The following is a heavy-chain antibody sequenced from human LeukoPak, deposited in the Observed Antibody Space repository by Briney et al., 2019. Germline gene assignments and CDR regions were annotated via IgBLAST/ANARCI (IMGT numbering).Heavy chain of an antibody. V-gene: IGHV3-48*01. CDR3: ARDLFGGGDY. Sequence: GGSLRLSCAAPGFTFSSYSMNWVRQAPGKGLEWVSYISSSSSTIYYADSVKGRFTISRDNAKNSLYLQMSSLRAEDTAVYYCARDLFGGGDYWGQGTLVTVSS. CDR1: GFTFSSYS. D-gene: IGHD3-3*01. CDR2: ISSSSSTI. J-gene: IGHJ4*02.